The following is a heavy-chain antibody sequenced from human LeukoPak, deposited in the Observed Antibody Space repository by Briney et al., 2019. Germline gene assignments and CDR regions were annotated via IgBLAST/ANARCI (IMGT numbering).Heavy chain of an antibody. D-gene: IGHD6-19*01. V-gene: IGHV3-30*04. CDR1: RFPLSSSA. Sequence: GKSLRLSCVASRFPLSSSAMHWVRQAPGKGLEWVAFVSYDGKMTNYADSVKGRFIISRDNSKNTPFLQMNSLRPDDTALYYCTNIALAGTFDYWGQGTLVTVSS. J-gene: IGHJ4*02. CDR3: TNIALAGTFDY. CDR2: VSYDGKMT.